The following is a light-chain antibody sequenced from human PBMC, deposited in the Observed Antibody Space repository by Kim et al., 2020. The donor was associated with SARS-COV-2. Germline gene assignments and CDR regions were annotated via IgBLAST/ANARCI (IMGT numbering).Light chain of an antibody. V-gene: IGKV3-20*01. J-gene: IGKJ2*03. CDR1: MSVSSGY. CDR3: QRYGSSPSYS. CDR2: GAS. Sequence: PGEQASLACRTIMSVSSGYLAWYQQKPGQAPRLLIYGASSRATGIPDRFSGSVSGTDFTLTISRLEPEDFAMYYCQRYGSSPSYSFGQGTKLEI.